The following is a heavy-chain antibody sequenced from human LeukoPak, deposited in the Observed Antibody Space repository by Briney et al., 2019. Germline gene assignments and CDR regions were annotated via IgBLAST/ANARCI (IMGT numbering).Heavy chain of an antibody. J-gene: IGHJ5*02. CDR3: ARDRATVTTGWFDP. CDR2: ISAYNGNT. V-gene: IGHV1-18*04. D-gene: IGHD4-17*01. Sequence: ASVKVSCKASGYTFTAYYMHWVRQAPGQGLEWMGWISAYNGNTNYAQKLQGRVTMTTDTSTSTAYMELRSLRSDDTAVYYCARDRATVTTGWFDPWGQGTLVTVSS. CDR1: GYTFTAYY.